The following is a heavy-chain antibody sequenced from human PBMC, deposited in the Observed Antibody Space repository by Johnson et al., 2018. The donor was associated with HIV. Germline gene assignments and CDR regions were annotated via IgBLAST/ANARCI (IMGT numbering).Heavy chain of an antibody. D-gene: IGHD1-26*01. CDR3: AKGSKWEPRDAFDI. Sequence: QLVESGGGLVQPGRSLRLSCAASGFTFDDYAMHWVRQAPGKGLEWVSGISWNSGSIGYADSVKGRFTISRDNAKNSLYLQMNSLRAEDTALYYCAKGSKWEPRDAFDIWGQGTMVTVTS. J-gene: IGHJ3*02. CDR2: ISWNSGSI. CDR1: GFTFDDYA. V-gene: IGHV3-9*01.